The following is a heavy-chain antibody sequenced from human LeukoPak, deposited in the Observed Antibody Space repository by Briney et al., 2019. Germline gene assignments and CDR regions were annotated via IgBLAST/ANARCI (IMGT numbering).Heavy chain of an antibody. V-gene: IGHV1-18*01. Sequence: ASVKVSSKASGYTFTSYGISWVRQAPGQGLEWMGWISAYNGNTYYAQKLQGRLTMTTDTSTSTAYMELRSLRSDDTAVYYCARDQPRELPPFDYWGQGTLVTVSS. CDR2: ISAYNGNT. D-gene: IGHD1-26*01. CDR1: GYTFTSYG. J-gene: IGHJ4*02. CDR3: ARDQPRELPPFDY.